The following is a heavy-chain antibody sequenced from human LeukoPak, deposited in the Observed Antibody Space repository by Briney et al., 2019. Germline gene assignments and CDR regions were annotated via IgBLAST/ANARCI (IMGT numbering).Heavy chain of an antibody. CDR2: IIPIFGTA. CDR1: GGTFSSYA. D-gene: IGHD3-10*01. V-gene: IGHV1-69*13. CDR3: ARGDYYGSGSYSFLGYFDY. Sequence: SVKVSCKASGGTFSSYAISWVRQAPGQGLEWMGGIIPIFGTANYAQKFQGRVTITADESTSTAYMELSSLRSEDTAVYYCARGDYYGSGSYSFLGYFDYWGQGTLVTVSS. J-gene: IGHJ4*02.